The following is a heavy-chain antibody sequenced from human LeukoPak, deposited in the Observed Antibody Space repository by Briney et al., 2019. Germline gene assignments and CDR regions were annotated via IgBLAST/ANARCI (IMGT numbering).Heavy chain of an antibody. J-gene: IGHJ5*02. V-gene: IGHV3-21*01. Sequence: PGGSLRLSCAASGFTLSSYSMNWVRQAPGKGLEWVSSISSSSSYIYYADSVKGRFTISRDNAKNSLYLQMNSLRAEDTAIYYCAREGEAAAGISWFDPWGQGTLVTVSS. CDR1: GFTLSSYS. CDR3: AREGEAAAGISWFDP. D-gene: IGHD6-13*01. CDR2: ISSSSSYI.